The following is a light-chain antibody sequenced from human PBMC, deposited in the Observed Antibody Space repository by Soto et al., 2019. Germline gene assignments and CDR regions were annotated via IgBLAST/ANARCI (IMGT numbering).Light chain of an antibody. V-gene: IGKV3-15*01. CDR3: HQYSNWPPWT. J-gene: IGKJ1*01. CDR2: RAS. CDR1: QSVSSSY. Sequence: EIVLTQSPVTLSLSPGERATLSCRASQSVSSSYLAWYQQKPGQAPRLLIYRASTRATGVPARFSASGSGTEFTLTISSLQSEDSAVYYCHQYSNWPPWTFGQGTKVDIK.